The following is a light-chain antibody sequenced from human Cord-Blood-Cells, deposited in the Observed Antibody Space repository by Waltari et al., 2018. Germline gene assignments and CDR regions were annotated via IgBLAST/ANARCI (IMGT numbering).Light chain of an antibody. CDR1: SSNIGSNY. J-gene: IGLJ3*02. CDR3: AAWDDSLGGWL. V-gene: IGLV1-47*01. CDR2: RNK. Sequence: QSVLTQPPSASGTPGQRVTISCSGSSSNIGSNYVYWYQQLLGTAPKLLIYRNKQRPSGVPDLFSGSKSGTSASLAVSGLRSENESNYYCAAWDDSLGGWLFGGWTKLTVL.